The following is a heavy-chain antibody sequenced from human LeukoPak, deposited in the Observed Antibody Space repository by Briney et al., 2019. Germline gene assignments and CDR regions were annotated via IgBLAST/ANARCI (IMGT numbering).Heavy chain of an antibody. CDR2: ISYDGSNK. Sequence: GGSLRLSCAASGFTFSSYAMHWVRQAPGKGLEWVAVISYDGSNKYYADSVKGRFTISRDNSKNTLYLQMNSLRAEDTAVYYCPRDIDIAAAGTTDYWGQGTLVTVSS. CDR3: PRDIDIAAAGTTDY. D-gene: IGHD6-13*01. V-gene: IGHV3-30-3*01. CDR1: GFTFSSYA. J-gene: IGHJ4*02.